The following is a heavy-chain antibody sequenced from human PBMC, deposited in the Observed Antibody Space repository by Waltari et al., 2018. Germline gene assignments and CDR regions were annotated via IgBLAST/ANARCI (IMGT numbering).Heavy chain of an antibody. CDR3: ATQSWSNFEY. J-gene: IGHJ4*02. Sequence: EVQLVESGGGLVQPGGPLRPSGGASELTFAYYWVTWVRQAPGKGLEWVANIKEDGSEKYYVDSVKGRFTISRDNAKNSLYLQMSSLRVEDTAVYYCATQSWSNFEYWGQGTLVTVSS. V-gene: IGHV3-7*01. D-gene: IGHD3-3*01. CDR2: IKEDGSEK. CDR1: ELTFAYYW.